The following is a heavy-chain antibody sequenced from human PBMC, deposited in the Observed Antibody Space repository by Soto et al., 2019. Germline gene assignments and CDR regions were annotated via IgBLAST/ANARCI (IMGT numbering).Heavy chain of an antibody. V-gene: IGHV1-2*02. CDR1: VFSLTGYY. J-gene: IGHJ6*02. D-gene: IGHD2-2*01. CDR2: INANTGGT. CDR3: ARERYQVVSDGMDV. Sequence: GASVKVSCKASVFSLTGYYFHWIRAALGQGLEWLGWINANTGGTTYAQKFQGRVTLTGDTSINTAYMELSSLRPDDTDMYYCARERYQVVSDGMDVWGQGTSVTVSS.